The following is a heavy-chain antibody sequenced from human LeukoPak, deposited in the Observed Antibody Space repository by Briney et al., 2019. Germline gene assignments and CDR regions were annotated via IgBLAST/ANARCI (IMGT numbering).Heavy chain of an antibody. V-gene: IGHV4-59*08. CDR3: ASCGDYYYYGMDA. CDR1: GGSISSYY. CDR2: IYYSGST. D-gene: IGHD3-10*01. J-gene: IGHJ6*02. Sequence: SETLSLTCTVSGGSISSYYWSWIRQPPGKGLEWIGYIYYSGSTNYNPSLKSRVTISVDTSKNQFSLKLSSVTAADTAVYYCASCGDYYYYGMDAWGQGTTVIVS.